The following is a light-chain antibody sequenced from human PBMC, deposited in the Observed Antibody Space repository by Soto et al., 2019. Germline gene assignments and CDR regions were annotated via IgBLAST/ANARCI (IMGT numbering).Light chain of an antibody. J-gene: IGKJ1*01. CDR2: GAS. CDR3: QQYGSSLCT. Sequence: EIVLTQSPGTLSLSPGERATLSCRARQSVSSSYLAWYQQKPGQAPRLLIYGASSRATGIPDRFSGSGSGTDFTLTISRLEPEDFAVYYCQQYGSSLCTFGQGTKVDIK. V-gene: IGKV3-20*01. CDR1: QSVSSSY.